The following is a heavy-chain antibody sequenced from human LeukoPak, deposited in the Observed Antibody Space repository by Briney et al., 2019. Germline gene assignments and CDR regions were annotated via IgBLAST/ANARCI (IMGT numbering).Heavy chain of an antibody. V-gene: IGHV3-7*02. CDR2: IKEDGSVK. CDR1: GFTFSSYS. J-gene: IGHJ5*02. Sequence: GGSLRLSCAASGFTFSSYSMNWVRQAPGKGLEWVGNIKEDGSVKYYMDSVKGRFTISRDNAKNSLYLQMNSLRAEDTAVYYCASQSFGRFDPWGQGTRVTVSS. D-gene: IGHD3-16*01. CDR3: ASQSFGRFDP.